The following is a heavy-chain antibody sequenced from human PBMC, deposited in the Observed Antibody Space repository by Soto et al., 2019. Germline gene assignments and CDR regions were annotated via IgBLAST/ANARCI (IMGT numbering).Heavy chain of an antibody. J-gene: IGHJ4*02. Sequence: EVHLVESGGGLVQTGGSLRLSCAIFESTVSRDWMNWVRQAPGKGLEWVAHINQDGSEKYYVDSVKGRFTISRDNAKKSLYLQVNRLRPADTARYYCSGGGGDAFGGQGTLVTVSS. CDR2: INQDGSEK. CDR3: SGGGGDAF. CDR1: ESTVSRDW. D-gene: IGHD3-16*01. V-gene: IGHV3-7*04.